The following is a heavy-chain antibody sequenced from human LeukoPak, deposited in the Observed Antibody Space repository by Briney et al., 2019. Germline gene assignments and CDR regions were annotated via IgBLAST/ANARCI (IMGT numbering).Heavy chain of an antibody. Sequence: GGSLRLSCAASGFTFSSYGMHWVRQAPGKGLEWVAVIWYDGSNKYYADSVKGRFTISRDNSKNTLYLQMNSLRAEDTAVYYCAIRPTAHSSALFDYWGQGTLVTVSS. CDR3: AIRPTAHSSALFDY. D-gene: IGHD6-19*01. CDR2: IWYDGSNK. V-gene: IGHV3-33*01. J-gene: IGHJ4*02. CDR1: GFTFSSYG.